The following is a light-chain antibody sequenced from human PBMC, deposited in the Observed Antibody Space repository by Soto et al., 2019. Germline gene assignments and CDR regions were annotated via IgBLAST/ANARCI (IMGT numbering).Light chain of an antibody. CDR2: DVS. Sequence: QSVLTQPASVSGSPGQSITISCTGTSSDVGGYNYVSWYQQHPGKAPKLMIYDVSNRPSGVSNRFSGSKSGNTASLTISGLQAEDDADYYCSSYTSSSTPLFGGGTKLTVL. CDR1: SSDVGGYNY. J-gene: IGLJ2*01. CDR3: SSYTSSSTPL. V-gene: IGLV2-14*01.